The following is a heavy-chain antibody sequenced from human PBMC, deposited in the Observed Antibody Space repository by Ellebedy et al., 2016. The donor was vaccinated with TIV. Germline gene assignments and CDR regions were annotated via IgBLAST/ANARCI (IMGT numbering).Heavy chain of an antibody. V-gene: IGHV3-7*01. CDR2: IKQDGSEK. CDR3: AREGQQLYTSDENWFDP. J-gene: IGHJ5*02. CDR1: GFTFSSYW. D-gene: IGHD6-13*01. Sequence: GGSLRLXXAASGFTFSSYWMSWVRKAPAKGLEWVANIKQDGSEKYYVDSVKGRFTISRDNAKNSLYLQMNSLRAEDTAVYYCAREGQQLYTSDENWFDPWGQGTLVTVSS.